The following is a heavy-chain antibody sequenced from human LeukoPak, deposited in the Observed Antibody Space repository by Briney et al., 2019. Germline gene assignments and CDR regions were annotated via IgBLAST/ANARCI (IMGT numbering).Heavy chain of an antibody. CDR3: ARGRYYGSGTYYLEAAY. J-gene: IGHJ4*02. CDR1: VGTYNNYA. V-gene: IGHV1-69*04. Sequence: SVKVSFKSSVGTYNNYAINWVRQPPAQGLEWMGRINPILGVPDYAHRFQGRVTITADISTTTAYMEQSSLRSEDTAVYYGARGRYYGSGTYYLEAAYWGQGTLVTVSS. CDR2: INPILGVP. D-gene: IGHD3-10*01.